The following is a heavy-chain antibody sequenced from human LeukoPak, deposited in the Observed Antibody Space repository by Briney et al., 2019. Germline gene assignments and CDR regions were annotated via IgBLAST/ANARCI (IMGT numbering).Heavy chain of an antibody. V-gene: IGHV4-34*01. CDR1: GGSFSGYY. CDR2: INHSGST. J-gene: IGHJ6*02. D-gene: IGHD3-9*01. CDR3: ARELTGYYYYYYGMDV. Sequence: PSETLSLTCAVYGGSFSGYYWSWIRQPPGKGLEWIGEINHSGSTNYNPSLKSRVTISVDTSKNQFSLKLSSVTAAGTAVYYCARELTGYYYYYYGMDVWGQGTTVTVTS.